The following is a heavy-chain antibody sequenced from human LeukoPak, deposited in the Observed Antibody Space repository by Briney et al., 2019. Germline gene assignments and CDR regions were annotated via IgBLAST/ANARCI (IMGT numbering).Heavy chain of an antibody. D-gene: IGHD3-10*01. CDR3: ARDLWFGETYYYYGMDV. Sequence: SETLSLTCTVSGGSISSDDYYWSWIRQHPGKGLEWIGYIYHSGKPYYNPSLKSRIIMSIDTSENQFSLKLSSVTAADTAVYYCARDLWFGETYYYYGMDVWGQGTTVTVSS. J-gene: IGHJ6*02. CDR2: IYHSGKP. CDR1: GGSISSDDYY. V-gene: IGHV4-31*03.